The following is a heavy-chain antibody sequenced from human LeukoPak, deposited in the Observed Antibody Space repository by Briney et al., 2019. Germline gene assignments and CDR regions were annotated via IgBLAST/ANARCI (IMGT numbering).Heavy chain of an antibody. CDR1: GFTFSSYA. V-gene: IGHV3-23*01. Sequence: GGSLRLSCAASGFTFSSYAMSWVRQAPGKGLEWVSAISGSGGSTYYADSVKGRFTISRDNSKNTLYLQMNSLRAEDTAVYYCANADGEVVPSPFDYWGQGTLVTVSP. CDR3: ANADGEVVPSPFDY. CDR2: ISGSGGST. D-gene: IGHD2-2*01. J-gene: IGHJ4*02.